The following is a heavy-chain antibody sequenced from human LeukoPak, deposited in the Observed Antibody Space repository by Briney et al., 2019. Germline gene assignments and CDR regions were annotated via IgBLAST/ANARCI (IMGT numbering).Heavy chain of an antibody. J-gene: IGHJ6*02. Sequence: SVKVSCKASGFTFTSSAMQWVRQARGQRLEWIGWIVVGSGNTNYAQKFEERVTITRDMATSTASMELSSLRSDDTAVYYCAADPRSPSEGSSSLYYGMDVWGQGTTVTVSS. D-gene: IGHD6-6*01. V-gene: IGHV1-58*02. CDR3: AADPRSPSEGSSSLYYGMDV. CDR2: IVVGSGNT. CDR1: GFTFTSSA.